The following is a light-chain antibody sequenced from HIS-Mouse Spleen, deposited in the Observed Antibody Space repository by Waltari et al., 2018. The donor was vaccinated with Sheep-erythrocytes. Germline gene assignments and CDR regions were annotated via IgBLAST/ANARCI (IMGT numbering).Light chain of an antibody. CDR2: DVS. J-gene: IGLJ1*01. V-gene: IGLV2-11*01. Sequence: QSALTPPRSVSGSPGQSVTISCTGTRSDVVGYNYFSWYQQHPGKAPKLMISDVSKRPSGVPDRFSGSKSGNTASLTISGLQAEDEADYYCCSYAGSYNHVFATGTKVTVL. CDR3: CSYAGSYNHV. CDR1: RSDVVGYNY.